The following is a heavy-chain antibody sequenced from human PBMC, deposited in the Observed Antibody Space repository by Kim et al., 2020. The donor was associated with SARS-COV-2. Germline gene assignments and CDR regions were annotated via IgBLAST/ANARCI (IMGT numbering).Heavy chain of an antibody. V-gene: IGHV3-30*18. CDR2: ISYDGSNK. Sequence: GGSLRLSCAASGFTFSSYGMHWVRQAPGKGLEWVAVISYDGSNKYYADSVKGRFTISRDNSKNTLYLQMNSLRAEDTAVYYCAKESGSGSYYAWTYYYYGMDVGGQGTRDPVSS. CDR1: GFTFSSYG. D-gene: IGHD3-10*01. J-gene: IGHJ6*02. CDR3: AKESGSGSYYAWTYYYYGMDV.